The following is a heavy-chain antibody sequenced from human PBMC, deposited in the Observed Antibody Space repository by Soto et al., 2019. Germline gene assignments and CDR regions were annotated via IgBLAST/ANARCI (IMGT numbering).Heavy chain of an antibody. CDR2: IGGSGRTT. V-gene: IGHV3-23*01. J-gene: IGHJ4*02. CDR1: AVTFKNSA. CDR3: AKSRYSDSSGDFYDY. Sequence: ESLGLSCAASAVTFKNSAISGVRQAPGKGLEWVSGIGGSGRTTYYADSVKGRFTISRDNSNNTLFLQMNSLRAEDTAVYYCAKSRYSDSSGDFYDYWGQGTLVTVSS. D-gene: IGHD3-22*01.